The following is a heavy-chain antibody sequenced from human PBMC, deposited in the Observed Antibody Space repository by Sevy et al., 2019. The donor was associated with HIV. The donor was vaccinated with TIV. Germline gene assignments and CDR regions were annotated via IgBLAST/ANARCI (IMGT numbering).Heavy chain of an antibody. V-gene: IGHV5-51*01. CDR3: ARRHLGHCSGSSSYQNSFDY. CDR1: GYSFTSYW. Sequence: GQSLKISCKGSGYSFTSYWIGWVRQMPGKGLQWMGIIYPGHSDTRDSPSFQGQVTISADKSISTAYLQWSSLKASDTAMYYRARRHLGHCSGSSSYQNSFDYWGQGTPVTVSS. D-gene: IGHD2-15*01. CDR2: IYPGHSDT. J-gene: IGHJ4*02.